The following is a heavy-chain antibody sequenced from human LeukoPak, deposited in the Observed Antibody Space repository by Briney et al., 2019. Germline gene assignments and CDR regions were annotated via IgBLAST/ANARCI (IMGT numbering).Heavy chain of an antibody. D-gene: IGHD4-23*01. CDR1: GFTFSSYW. CDR3: ARGRPHGNDY. CDR2: IASDGSSI. J-gene: IGHJ4*02. Sequence: GGSLRLSCAASGFTFSSYWMNWVRQAPGKGLVWVSRIASDGSSITYADSVKGRFSNSRDNAKNTLYLQMNSLRVEDTAVYYCARGRPHGNDYWGQGTLVTVSS. V-gene: IGHV3-74*01.